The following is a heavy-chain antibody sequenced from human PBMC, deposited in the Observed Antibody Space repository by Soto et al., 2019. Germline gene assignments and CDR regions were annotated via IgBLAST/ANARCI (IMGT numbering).Heavy chain of an antibody. CDR3: AKGQYYDFWSGYLGDY. J-gene: IGHJ4*02. CDR1: GFTFSSYA. CDR2: ISGSGGST. D-gene: IGHD3-3*01. Sequence: GGSMRLSCAASGFTFSSYAMSWVRQAPGKGLEWVSAISGSGGSTYYADSVKGRFTISRDNSKNTLYLQMNSLRAEDTAVYYCAKGQYYDFWSGYLGDYWGQGTLVTVSS. V-gene: IGHV3-23*01.